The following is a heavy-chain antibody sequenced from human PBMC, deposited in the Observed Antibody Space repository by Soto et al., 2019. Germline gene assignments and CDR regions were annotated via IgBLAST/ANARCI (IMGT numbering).Heavy chain of an antibody. CDR1: GFTFSSYS. D-gene: IGHD6-6*01. CDR3: ARDYWQLDNHQNFDY. CDR2: ISSSSSYI. Sequence: GGSLRLSCAASGFTFSSYSMNWVRQAPGKGLEWVSSISSSSSYIYYADSVKGRFTISRDNAKNSLYLQMNSLRAEDTAVYYCARDYWQLDNHQNFDYWGQGTLVTVSS. V-gene: IGHV3-21*01. J-gene: IGHJ4*02.